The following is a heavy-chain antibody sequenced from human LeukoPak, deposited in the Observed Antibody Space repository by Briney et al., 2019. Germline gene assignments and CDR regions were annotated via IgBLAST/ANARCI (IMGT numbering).Heavy chain of an antibody. CDR3: ARSEAAAGLFDY. Sequence: SVKVSCKASGGTFGSYAISWVRQAPGQGLEWMGGIIPIFGTANYAQKFQGRVTITADESTSTAYMELSSLRSEDTAVYYCARSEAAAGLFDYWGQGTLVTVSS. D-gene: IGHD6-13*01. J-gene: IGHJ4*02. V-gene: IGHV1-69*13. CDR1: GGTFGSYA. CDR2: IIPIFGTA.